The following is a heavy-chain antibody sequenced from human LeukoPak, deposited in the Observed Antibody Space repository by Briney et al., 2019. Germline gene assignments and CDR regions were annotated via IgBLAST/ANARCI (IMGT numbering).Heavy chain of an antibody. J-gene: IGHJ4*02. CDR1: GFTVSGDY. V-gene: IGHV3-53*01. D-gene: IGHD3-10*01. Sequence: GGSLRLSCAVSGFTVSGDYMSWVRQAPGKGLEWVSVIYSGGATYYADSVKGRFTISRDNAKNTVFLQMSSLRAEDTALYYCARKSASGNYPLDYWGQGTLVTVSS. CDR3: ARKSASGNYPLDY. CDR2: IYSGGAT.